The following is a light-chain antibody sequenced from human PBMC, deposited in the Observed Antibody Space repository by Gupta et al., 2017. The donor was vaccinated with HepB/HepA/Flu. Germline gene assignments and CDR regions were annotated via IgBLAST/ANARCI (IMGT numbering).Light chain of an antibody. Sequence: ALTQRDHVSGSPGPWRTITCTGTSSDVGGYNYVSWSQQHPGKAPKLLIYDVSNRPSGLSNRFSGSKSGNTASLTISGLQAEDEADYYCSSYTISTTLVFCGGTKVTVL. J-gene: IGLJ2*01. CDR1: SSDVGGYNY. V-gene: IGLV2-14*01. CDR2: DVS. CDR3: SSYTISTTLV.